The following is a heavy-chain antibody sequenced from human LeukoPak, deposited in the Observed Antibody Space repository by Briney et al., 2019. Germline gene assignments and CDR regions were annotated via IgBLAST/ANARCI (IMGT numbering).Heavy chain of an antibody. J-gene: IGHJ3*02. CDR1: GGSISSSNW. V-gene: IGHV4-4*02. Sequence: SEALSLTCAVSGGSISSSNWWSWVRQPPGQGLEWIGNIFYSGSTYYSPSLRSRVTISLDTSRNQFSLKLNSVTAADTAVYYCAKSNGYGLVDIWGQGTMVTVSS. CDR2: IFYSGST. CDR3: AKSNGYGLVDI. D-gene: IGHD3-10*01.